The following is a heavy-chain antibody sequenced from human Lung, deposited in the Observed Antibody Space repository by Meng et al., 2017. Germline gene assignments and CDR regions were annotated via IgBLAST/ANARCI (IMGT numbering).Heavy chain of an antibody. CDR1: GGSFSGYY. CDR2: INHSGST. Sequence: QVQLQQWGVGLLKPSETLSLTCAVYGGSFSGYYWSWIRQPPGKGLEWIGEINHSGSTNYNPSLKSRVTISVDTSKNQFSLKLSSVTAADTAVYYCARPKQANWYFDLWGRGTLVTVSS. D-gene: IGHD1/OR15-1a*01. V-gene: IGHV4-34*01. CDR3: ARPKQANWYFDL. J-gene: IGHJ2*01.